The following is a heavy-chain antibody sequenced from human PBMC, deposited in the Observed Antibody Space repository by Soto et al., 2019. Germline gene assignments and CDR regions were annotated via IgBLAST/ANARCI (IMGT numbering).Heavy chain of an antibody. D-gene: IGHD3-10*01. CDR2: VDPNDSFA. Sequence: ESLQISCQAFEYSFRRYLISWVRQNPGAGLEWMGRVDPNDSFATYSPSFEGHVSISVDKSTNIVYLQWRSLRASDTPTYYCARHQSGSGNSNFDFWGQGTPVTVST. J-gene: IGHJ4*02. V-gene: IGHV5-10-1*01. CDR1: EYSFRRYL. CDR3: ARHQSGSGNSNFDF.